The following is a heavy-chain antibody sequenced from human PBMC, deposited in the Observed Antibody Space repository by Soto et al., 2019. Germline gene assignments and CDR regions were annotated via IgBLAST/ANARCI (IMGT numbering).Heavy chain of an antibody. CDR1: GGSVSNSNYY. D-gene: IGHD2-8*01. Sequence: PSETLSLTCSVSGGSVSNSNYYWGGIRQSSGKGLEWIGSVYYRGRSYSKSSVKSRVTISVDTSKNQFSLNLNSVTASDTAVYYCVSQRTSVLTQAYFDYWGPGALVTVSS. J-gene: IGHJ4*02. V-gene: IGHV4-39*01. CDR3: VSQRTSVLTQAYFDY. CDR2: VYYRGRS.